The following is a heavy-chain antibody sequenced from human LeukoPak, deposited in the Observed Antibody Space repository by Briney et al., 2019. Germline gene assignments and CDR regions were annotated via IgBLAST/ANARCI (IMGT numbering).Heavy chain of an antibody. J-gene: IGHJ4*02. CDR2: IYTSGST. D-gene: IGHD2-15*01. CDR3: ARTYCGGGNCYHFDY. Sequence: SETLSLTCTVSGVSISNYYWIWIRQPAGKGLEWIGRIYTSGSTDYNPSLESRVSMSLDTSKNQIMLKLNSVTAADTAVYYCARTYCGGGNCYHFDYWGQGTLVTVSS. CDR1: GVSISNYY. V-gene: IGHV4-4*07.